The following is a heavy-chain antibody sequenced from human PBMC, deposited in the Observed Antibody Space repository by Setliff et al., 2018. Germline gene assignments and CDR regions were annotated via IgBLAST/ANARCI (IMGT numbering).Heavy chain of an antibody. CDR2: IYIGGSA. J-gene: IGHJ6*03. V-gene: IGHV4-4*07. Sequence: SSETLSLTCSVSGASISSYYWSWIRQPAGKGLEWIGHIYIGGSANYNPSLKSRVTMSIDTSKNQFSLKLNSVTAADMAVYDCAREQWLDPPGYYYMDVWAKGTTVTVSS. CDR3: AREQWLDPPGYYYMDV. D-gene: IGHD6-19*01. CDR1: GASISSYY.